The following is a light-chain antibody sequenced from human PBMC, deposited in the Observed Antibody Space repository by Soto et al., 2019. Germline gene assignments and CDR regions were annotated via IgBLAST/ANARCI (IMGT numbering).Light chain of an antibody. J-gene: IGKJ1*01. CDR3: QKYGSSLTWT. CDR2: GAS. CDR1: QSVSSSY. V-gene: IGKV3-20*01. Sequence: EILWTHFPCTLSFPPXDTATLSCXXXQSVSSSYLGWYKQTPGLAPRLLIYGASSRATGIPDRFSGSGSGTDFTLTISRLEPEDFAVYYCQKYGSSLTWTFGQGTKVDNK.